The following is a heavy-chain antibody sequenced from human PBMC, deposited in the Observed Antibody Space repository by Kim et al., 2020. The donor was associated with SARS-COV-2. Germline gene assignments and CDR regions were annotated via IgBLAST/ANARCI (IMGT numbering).Heavy chain of an antibody. CDR2: ISYDGSTK. V-gene: IGHV3-30*04. D-gene: IGHD3-22*01. CDR3: ARPPFTMTLSGYFDL. J-gene: IGHJ2*01. Sequence: GGSLRLSCAASGFTFSSYAMHWVRQAPGKGLEWVAVISYDGSTKYYADSVKGRFTISRDNSKNTLYLQMNSLSAEDTAVYYCARPPFTMTLSGYFDLWGRGTLVTVSS. CDR1: GFTFSSYA.